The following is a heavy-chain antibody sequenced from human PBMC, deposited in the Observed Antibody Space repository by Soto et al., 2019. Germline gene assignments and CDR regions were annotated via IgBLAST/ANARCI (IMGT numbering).Heavy chain of an antibody. CDR2: FEPSGTTT. CDR1: GFSFSDNS. Sequence: EVQLLESGGDLVQPGGSPSLSSAASGFSFSDNSMNWVRQAPGKGLVWAAFFEPSGTTTDYRESVKGRFTISKDKSMKTVYLQMNSRRVEDAAVYYCTKDRVLDGIYSFDYWGQGALVTVSS. J-gene: IGHJ4*02. CDR3: TKDRVLDGIYSFDY. V-gene: IGHV3-23*03. D-gene: IGHD2-15*01.